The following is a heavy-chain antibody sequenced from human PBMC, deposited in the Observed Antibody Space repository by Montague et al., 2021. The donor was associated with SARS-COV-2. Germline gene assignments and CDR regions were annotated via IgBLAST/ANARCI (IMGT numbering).Heavy chain of an antibody. Sequence: SLRLSCAASGFTFSSYWMHWVRQAPGKGLVWVSRINSDGSSTSYADSVXGRFTISRDNAKNTLYLQMNSLRAEDTAVYYCARDPYDSYYYYYMDVWGKGTTVTVSS. J-gene: IGHJ6*03. CDR1: GFTFSSYW. V-gene: IGHV3-74*01. CDR3: ARDPYDSYYYYYMDV. CDR2: INSDGSST.